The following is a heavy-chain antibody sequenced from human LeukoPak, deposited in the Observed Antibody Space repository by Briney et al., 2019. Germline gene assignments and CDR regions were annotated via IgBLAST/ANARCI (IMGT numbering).Heavy chain of an antibody. CDR2: LYCGCST. V-gene: IGHV3-53*01. CDR1: GFTVSSNY. CDR3: AREVGIAVAGPFYYYYGMDV. D-gene: IGHD6-19*01. J-gene: IGHJ6*02. Sequence: GGSLRLSCAASGFTVSSNYMSWVRQAPGKGLEWVSVLYCGCSTYYADSVKGRFTISRDNSKNTLYLQMNSLRAEDTAVYYCAREVGIAVAGPFYYYYGMDVWGQGTTVTVSS.